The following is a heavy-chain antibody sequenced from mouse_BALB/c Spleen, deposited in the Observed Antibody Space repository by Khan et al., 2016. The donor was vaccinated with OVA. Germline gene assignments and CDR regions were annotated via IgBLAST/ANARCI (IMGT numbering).Heavy chain of an antibody. J-gene: IGHJ3*01. CDR3: ARSTDRYDFDY. D-gene: IGHD2-14*01. CDR2: MIYSGDT. CDR1: GDSITSGY. Sequence: EVQLQESGPSLVKPSQTLSLTCSVTGDSITSGYWTWIRKFLGNKLEYMGYMIYSGDTYYYPSLNSRMSITRHTSKNQYYLQLNSVTTEDTATYYCARSTDRYDFDYWGQGTLVTVSA. V-gene: IGHV3-8*02.